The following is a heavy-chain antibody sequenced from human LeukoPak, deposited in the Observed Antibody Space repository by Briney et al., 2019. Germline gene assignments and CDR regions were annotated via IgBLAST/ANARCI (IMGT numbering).Heavy chain of an antibody. CDR3: AKTPGYTTVTSHDY. V-gene: IGHV3-23*01. J-gene: IGHJ4*02. CDR2: ISGSGGST. Sequence: PPGGSLTLSCAASGFTFNSYAMSWVRQAPGKGLEWVSAISGSGGSTYYADSMRGRFTISRDNSKNTLYLQMNSLRAEDTAVYYCAKTPGYTTVTSHDYWGQGTLVTVSS. D-gene: IGHD4-17*01. CDR1: GFTFNSYA.